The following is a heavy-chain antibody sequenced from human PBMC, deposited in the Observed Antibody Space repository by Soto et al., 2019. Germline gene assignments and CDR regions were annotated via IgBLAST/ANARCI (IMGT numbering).Heavy chain of an antibody. CDR2: TYYRSKWYN. CDR1: GDSVSSNSAA. J-gene: IGHJ6*02. D-gene: IGHD3-3*01. CDR3: ARDWYDFWSGFPARYYGMDV. Sequence: SQTLSLTCAISGDSVSSNSAAWNWIRQSPSRGLEWLGRTYYRSKWYNDYAVSVKSRITINPDTSKNQFSLQLNSVTLEDTAVYYCARDWYDFWSGFPARYYGMDVWGQGTTVTVSS. V-gene: IGHV6-1*01.